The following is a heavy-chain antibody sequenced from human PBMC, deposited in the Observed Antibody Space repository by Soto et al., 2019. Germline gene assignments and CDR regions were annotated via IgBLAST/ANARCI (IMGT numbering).Heavy chain of an antibody. CDR2: ISGSGGST. Sequence: GGSLRLSCAASGFTFSSYAMSWVRQAPGKGLEWVSAISGSGGSTYYADSVKGRFTISRDNAKNTLYLQMNSLRAEDTAVYYCAKDEGGFGELLGVFDYWGQGTLVTVSS. CDR3: AKDEGGFGELLGVFDY. J-gene: IGHJ4*02. V-gene: IGHV3-23*01. CDR1: GFTFSSYA. D-gene: IGHD3-10*01.